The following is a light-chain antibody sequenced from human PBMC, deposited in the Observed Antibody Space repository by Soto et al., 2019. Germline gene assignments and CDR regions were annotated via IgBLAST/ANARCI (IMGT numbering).Light chain of an antibody. J-gene: IGKJ1*01. CDR1: QSVSSN. CDR3: QQYNNWPRT. CDR2: GAS. Sequence: EIGMTQSPATLSVSTGERATLSCRASQSVSSNLAWYQQKPGQAPRLLIYGASTRATGIPARFSGSGSGTEFTLTISSLQSEDFAVYYCQQYNNWPRTFGQGTKADIK. V-gene: IGKV3-15*01.